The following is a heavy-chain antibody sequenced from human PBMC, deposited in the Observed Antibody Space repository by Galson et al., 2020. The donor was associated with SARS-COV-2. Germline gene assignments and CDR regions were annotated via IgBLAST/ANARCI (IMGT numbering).Heavy chain of an antibody. CDR2: ISGSGSRT. CDR1: GFSFSDSY. J-gene: IGHJ4*02. CDR3: ARDPNYSSSDD. D-gene: IGHD2-2*01. V-gene: IGHV3-11*06. Sequence: GESLKISCAGSGFSFSDSYIHWIRQTPGERLEWLSSISGSGSRTIYADSVKGRFTISRDNAKNSVYLQMNSLRVDDTALYYCARDPNYSSSDDWGQGTLVTISS.